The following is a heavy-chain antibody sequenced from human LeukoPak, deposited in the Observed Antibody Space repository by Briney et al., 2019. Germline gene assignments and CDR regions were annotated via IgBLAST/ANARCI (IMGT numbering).Heavy chain of an antibody. CDR2: VYQSGTT. CDR1: GFSISSGHY. J-gene: IGHJ4*02. CDR3: ARGGIVVHDY. Sequence: SETLSLTCTVSGFSISSGHYWGWVRQPPGAGLEWIGSVYQSGTTYYNPSLKSRVTTSVDMSKNQFSLRLRPVTAADTAVYYCARGGIVVHDYWGQGTLVTVSS. D-gene: IGHD3-22*01. V-gene: IGHV4-38-2*02.